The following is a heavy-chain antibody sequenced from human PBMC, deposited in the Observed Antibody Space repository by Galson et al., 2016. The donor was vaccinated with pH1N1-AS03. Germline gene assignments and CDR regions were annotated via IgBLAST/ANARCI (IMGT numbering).Heavy chain of an antibody. Sequence: SLRLSCAGSGFTFGSHSMIWVRQAPGKGLEWVSYISSSATTTFYADSVKGRLTISRDNAKSSLHLQMSSLRVDDTALYYCARDEDLPYGDHATDWGQGTLVFVSS. CDR2: ISSSATTT. J-gene: IGHJ4*02. CDR3: ARDEDLPYGDHATD. V-gene: IGHV3-48*04. CDR1: GFTFGSHS. D-gene: IGHD4-17*01.